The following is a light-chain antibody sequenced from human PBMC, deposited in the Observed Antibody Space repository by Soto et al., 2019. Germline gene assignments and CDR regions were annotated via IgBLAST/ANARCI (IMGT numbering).Light chain of an antibody. Sequence: EIVLTQSPGTLSLSPGERVTLSCSASQSISSRSLAWYQQKPGQAPRLLIYGASNRLTGIPVRFSGSGAGIDVILTCTRREPESFAGYYCQEDGTSQCVGGGTKVEI. CDR2: GAS. CDR3: QEDGTSQC. CDR1: QSISSRS. J-gene: IGKJ4*01. V-gene: IGKV3-20*01.